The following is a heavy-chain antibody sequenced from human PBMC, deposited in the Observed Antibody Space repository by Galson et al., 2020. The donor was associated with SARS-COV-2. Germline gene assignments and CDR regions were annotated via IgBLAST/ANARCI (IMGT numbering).Heavy chain of an antibody. Sequence: SETLSLTCAVPGGSFSGYYWCWTRQPPGKWLEWIGALNSSGSTNYNPSLKSRVTISVDTSKNHFSLKLSSVTAADTAVYYCAREENLFLVVAATRMCDFDYWGRGTLATVSS. CDR2: LNSSGST. CDR1: GGSFSGYY. CDR3: AREENLFLVVAATRMCDFDY. V-gene: IGHV4-34*01. J-gene: IGHJ4*02. D-gene: IGHD2-15*01.